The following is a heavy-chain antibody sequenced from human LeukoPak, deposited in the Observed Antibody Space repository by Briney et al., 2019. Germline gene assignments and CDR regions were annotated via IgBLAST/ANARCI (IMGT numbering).Heavy chain of an antibody. D-gene: IGHD5-24*01. CDR3: AIIGYNRYFNN. V-gene: IGHV1-2*02. CDR1: GHTLTDYY. CDR2: INPNSGGT. Sequence: ASVKVSCKAFGHTLTDYYLDWVRQAPGQGLEWMGWINPNSGGTNSAQTFQGRVNMTRDTSITTAYLDLSRLRSDDTAVYYCAIIGYNRYFNNWGQGTLVTVSS. J-gene: IGHJ4*02.